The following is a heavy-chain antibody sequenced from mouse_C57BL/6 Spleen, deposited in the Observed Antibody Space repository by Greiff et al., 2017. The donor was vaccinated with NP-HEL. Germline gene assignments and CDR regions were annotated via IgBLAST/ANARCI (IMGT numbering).Heavy chain of an antibody. V-gene: IGHV1-82*01. Sequence: PLQQSGPELVKPGASVKISCKASGYAFSSSWMNWVKQRPGKGLEWIGRIYPGDGDTNYNGKFKGKATLTADKSSSTAYMQLSSLTSEDSAVYFCARGVPFDYWGQGTTLTVSS. CDR2: IYPGDGDT. CDR1: GYAFSSSW. J-gene: IGHJ2*01. CDR3: ARGVPFDY.